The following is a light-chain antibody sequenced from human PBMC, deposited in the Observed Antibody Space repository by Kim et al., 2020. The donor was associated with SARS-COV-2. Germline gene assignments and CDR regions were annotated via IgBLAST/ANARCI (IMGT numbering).Light chain of an antibody. CDR3: QQYGGSPGT. J-gene: IGKJ2*01. V-gene: IGKV3-20*01. Sequence: LSPGERATLSCRASQSVSSNYLAWYQQKSGQAPRLLIYGAYSRATGIPDRFNGSGSGTDFTLTISRLEPEDFAVYYCQQYGGSPGTFGQGTKLEI. CDR1: QSVSSNY. CDR2: GAY.